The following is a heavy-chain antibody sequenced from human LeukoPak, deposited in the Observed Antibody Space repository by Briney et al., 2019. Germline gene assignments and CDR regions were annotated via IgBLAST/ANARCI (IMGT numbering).Heavy chain of an antibody. CDR3: ASFSKTIFGVVSHFDY. CDR2: IIPIFGTA. V-gene: IGHV1-69*06. CDR1: GGTFSSYA. Sequence: GASVKVSCKASGGTFSSYAISWVRQAPGQGLEWMGRIIPIFGTANYAQKFQGRVTITADKSTSTAYMELSSLRSEDTAVYYCASFSKTIFGVVSHFDYWGQGTLVTVSS. D-gene: IGHD3-3*01. J-gene: IGHJ4*02.